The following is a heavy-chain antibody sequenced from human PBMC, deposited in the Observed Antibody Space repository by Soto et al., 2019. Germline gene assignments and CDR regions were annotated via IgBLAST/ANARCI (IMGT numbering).Heavy chain of an antibody. CDR1: GFSFTSYA. CDR3: ARDPSYDISGFTDK. V-gene: IGHV3-30-3*01. D-gene: IGHD3-22*01. J-gene: IGHJ4*02. CDR2: ISYDGGNT. Sequence: QVQLVESGGGVVQPGRSLRLSCATSGFSFTSYAMHWVRQAPGKGLEWVAGISYDGGNTYYADSVRGRFTISRDTSKDTVYVQMNSLRAEDTAVYYCARDPSYDISGFTDKWGQGTLVIVSS.